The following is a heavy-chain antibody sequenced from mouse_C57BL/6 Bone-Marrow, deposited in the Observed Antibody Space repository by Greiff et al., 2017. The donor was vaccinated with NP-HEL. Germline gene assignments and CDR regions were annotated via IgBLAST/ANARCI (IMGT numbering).Heavy chain of an antibody. CDR1: GFNIKDDY. CDR2: IDPENGDT. CDR3: TTDGYDAWFSY. D-gene: IGHD2-2*01. V-gene: IGHV14-4*01. Sequence: EVQLQQSGAELVRPGASVKLSCTASGFNIKDDYMHWVKQRPEKGLEWIGWIDPENGDTEYASKFQGKATITADKSSNTAYLQLSSLTSEDTAVYYCTTDGYDAWFSYWGQGTLVTVSA. J-gene: IGHJ3*01.